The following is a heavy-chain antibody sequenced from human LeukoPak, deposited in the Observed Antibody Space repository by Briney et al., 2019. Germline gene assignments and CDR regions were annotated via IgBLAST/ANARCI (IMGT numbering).Heavy chain of an antibody. CDR3: AKDRRIVVVNGKKYYYYGMDV. V-gene: IGHV3-30*18. J-gene: IGHJ6*02. CDR2: ISYDGSNK. CDR1: GFTFSSYG. D-gene: IGHD3-22*01. Sequence: AGGSLRLSCAASGFTFSSYGMHWVRQAPGKGLEWVAVISYDGSNKYYADSVKGRFTISRDNSKNTLYLQMNSLRAEDTAVYYCAKDRRIVVVNGKKYYYYGMDVWGQGTTVTVSS.